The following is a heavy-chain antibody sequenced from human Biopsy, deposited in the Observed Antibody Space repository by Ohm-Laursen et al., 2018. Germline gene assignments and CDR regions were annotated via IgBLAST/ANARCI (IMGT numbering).Heavy chain of an antibody. CDR2: IPYTGGI. CDR3: ARMPHFDY. V-gene: IGHV4-59*01. D-gene: IGHD2-2*01. J-gene: IGHJ4*02. Sequence: GTLSLTCTVSGGSISGYHWSWIRKSPGKGLEWLAYIPYTGGISSNPSLNGRATMSHDTSKNQSSLRLIYVTAADTAVYYCARMPHFDYWGQGILVTVSS. CDR1: GGSISGYH.